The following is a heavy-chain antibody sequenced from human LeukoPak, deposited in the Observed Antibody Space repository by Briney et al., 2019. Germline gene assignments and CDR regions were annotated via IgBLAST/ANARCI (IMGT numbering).Heavy chain of an antibody. CDR2: IIPIFGIA. V-gene: IGHV1-69*04. CDR1: GGTFSSYA. D-gene: IGHD3-22*01. J-gene: IGHJ6*02. Sequence: GSSVKVSCKASGGTFSSYAISWVRQAPGQGLEWMGRIIPIFGIANYAQKFQGRVTITADKSTSTAYMELSSLRSEDTAAYYCAKSPYYYDSSGPYYYYYYGMDVWGQGTTVTVSS. CDR3: AKSPYYYDSSGPYYYYYYGMDV.